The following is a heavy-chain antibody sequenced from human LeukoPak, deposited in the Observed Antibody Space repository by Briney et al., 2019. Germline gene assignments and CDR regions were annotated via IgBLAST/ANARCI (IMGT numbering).Heavy chain of an antibody. V-gene: IGHV3-23*01. CDR2: IRDNGDET. D-gene: IGHD5-24*01. CDR3: AKERDAYNYGGGDYMDD. Sequence: GGSLRLSCAASGFKFSSYAMTWVRQAPGRGLEWVSHIRDNGDETHYADSVKGRFTISRDNSNSALYLQMNSLRAEDTAVYFCAKERDAYNYGGGDYMDDWGEGTTVTVS. CDR1: GFKFSSYA. J-gene: IGHJ6*03.